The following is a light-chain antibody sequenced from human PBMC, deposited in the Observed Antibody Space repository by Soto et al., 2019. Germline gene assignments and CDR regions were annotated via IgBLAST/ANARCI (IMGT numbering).Light chain of an antibody. J-gene: IGLJ2*01. Sequence: QSVLPQPPSASGTPGLRVTISCSGSSSNIGSNFVYWYQHLPGAAPKLLIYGTHQRPSGVPDRFSASKSGASASLAISGLRSEDEADYYCVSWDGSLNSLLFGGGTQLTVL. CDR3: VSWDGSLNSLL. CDR2: GTH. CDR1: SSNIGSNF. V-gene: IGLV1-47*01.